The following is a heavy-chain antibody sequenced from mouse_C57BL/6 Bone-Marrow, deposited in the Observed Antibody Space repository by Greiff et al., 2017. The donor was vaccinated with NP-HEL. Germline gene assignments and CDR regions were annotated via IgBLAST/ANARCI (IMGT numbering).Heavy chain of an antibody. CDR3: ARPRRGYFDV. V-gene: IGHV5-6*02. J-gene: IGHJ1*03. Sequence: DVMLVESGGDLVKPGGSLKLSCAASGFTFSSYGMSWVRQTPDKRLEWVATISSGGSYTYYPDSVKGRFTISRDNAKNTLYLQMSSLKSEDTAMYYCARPRRGYFDVWGTGTTVTVSS. CDR1: GFTFSSYG. CDR2: ISSGGSYT.